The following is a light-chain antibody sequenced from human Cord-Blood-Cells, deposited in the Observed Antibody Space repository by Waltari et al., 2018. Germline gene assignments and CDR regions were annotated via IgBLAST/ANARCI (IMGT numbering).Light chain of an antibody. V-gene: IGKV4-1*01. CDR2: WAS. CDR3: QQYYSTPLT. CDR1: QSVLYSSNNKNY. J-gene: IGKJ4*01. Sequence: DIVMTKSPDSLAVSLGERATLNCKSSQSVLYSSNNKNYLAWYQQKPGQPPKLLIYWASTRESGVPDRFSGSGSGTDFTLTISSLQAEDVAVYYCQQYYSTPLTFGGGTKVEIK.